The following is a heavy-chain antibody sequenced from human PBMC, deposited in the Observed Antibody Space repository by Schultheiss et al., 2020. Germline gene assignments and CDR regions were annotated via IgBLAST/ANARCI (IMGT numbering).Heavy chain of an antibody. CDR1: GGSFSGYY. CDR3: ARGGRRLQPFVY. CDR2: IYYSGST. Sequence: SQTLSLTCAVYGGSFSGYYWGWIRQHPGKGLEWIGYIYYSGSTYYNPSLKSRVTISVDRSKNQFSLKLSSVTAADTAVYYCARGGRRLQPFVYWGQGTLVTVSS. D-gene: IGHD1-1*01. V-gene: IGHV4-34*01. J-gene: IGHJ4*02.